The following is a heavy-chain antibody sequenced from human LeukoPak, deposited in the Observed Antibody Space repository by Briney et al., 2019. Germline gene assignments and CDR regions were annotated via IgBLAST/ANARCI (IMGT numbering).Heavy chain of an antibody. CDR3: AKDSQQWLMYYFDY. CDR2: ISYDGSNK. J-gene: IGHJ4*02. V-gene: IGHV3-30*18. CDR1: GFTFSSYG. Sequence: PGGSLRLSCAASGFTFSSYGMHGVRQAPGKGLEGVAVISYDGSNKYYPDSVKGRFTISRDNTKNTLYLQMNSLRAEDTAVYYCAKDSQQWLMYYFDYWGQGTLVTVSS. D-gene: IGHD6-19*01.